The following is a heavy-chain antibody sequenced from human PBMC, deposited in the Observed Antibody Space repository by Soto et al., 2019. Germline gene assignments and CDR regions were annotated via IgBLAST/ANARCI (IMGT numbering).Heavy chain of an antibody. D-gene: IGHD6-13*01. CDR3: ARDQGVAAAGITWFDP. CDR1: GASMNSYH. J-gene: IGHJ5*02. V-gene: IGHV4-4*07. CDR2: IHSSWST. Sequence: SETLSLTCTVSGASMNSYHWSWIRQPAGKGLEWIGHIHSSWSTNYNPSLKSRVTMSVDTSKNQFSLRLMSLTAADTAVYYCARDQGVAAAGITWFDPWGQGSPVTFSS.